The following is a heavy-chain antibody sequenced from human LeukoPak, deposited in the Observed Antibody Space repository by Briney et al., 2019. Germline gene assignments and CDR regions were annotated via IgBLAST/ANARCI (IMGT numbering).Heavy chain of an antibody. V-gene: IGHV1-2*02. D-gene: IGHD2-15*01. CDR1: GYTCTGYY. J-gene: IGHJ5*02. CDR2: INPNSGGT. Sequence: ASVKVSCKASGYTCTGYYMHWVRHAPGPGLERMGWINPNSGGTNYAQKFQGRVTMTRDTSISTAYMELSRLRSDDTAVYYGAGAALGYCSGGSCLNWFDPWGRGTLVTVSS. CDR3: AGAALGYCSGGSCLNWFDP.